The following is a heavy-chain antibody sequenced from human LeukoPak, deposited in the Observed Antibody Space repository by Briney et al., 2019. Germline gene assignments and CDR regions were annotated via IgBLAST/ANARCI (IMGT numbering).Heavy chain of an antibody. J-gene: IGHJ5*02. CDR2: IYSSGST. CDR3: AKESRSSSGSWFDP. CDR1: GASMISHY. V-gene: IGHV4-59*11. Sequence: PSETLSLTCDASGASMISHYWSWIRRPPGKGLEWIGYIYSSGSTNCNPSLCSRVTISINTSENQFSLKLSSVTAADTAVYYCAKESRSSSGSWFDPWGRGTLVTVSS. D-gene: IGHD6-6*01.